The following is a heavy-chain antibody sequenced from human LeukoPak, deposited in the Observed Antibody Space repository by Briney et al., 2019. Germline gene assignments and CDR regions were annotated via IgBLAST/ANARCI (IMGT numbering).Heavy chain of an antibody. D-gene: IGHD2-21*02. CDR1: GGTFSSYA. CDR3: ATEAIVVVTARDYWYFDL. Sequence: SVKVSCKASGGTFSSYAISWVRQAPGQGLEGMGRIIPILGIPNYAQKFQGRVTITADKSTTTAYMELSSLRSEDTAVYYCATEAIVVVTARDYWYFDLWGRGTLVTVSS. CDR2: IIPILGIP. V-gene: IGHV1-69*04. J-gene: IGHJ2*01.